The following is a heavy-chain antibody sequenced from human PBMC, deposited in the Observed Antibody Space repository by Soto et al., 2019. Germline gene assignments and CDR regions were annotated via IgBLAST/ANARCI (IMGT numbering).Heavy chain of an antibody. J-gene: IGHJ4*02. D-gene: IGHD3-22*01. CDR1: GFRFSNYA. CDR3: ATRDYYDSRNFYYYYFDY. Sequence: EVQLLESGGGLLQPGGSLRLSCAASGFRFSNYAMSWVRQAPGKGLEWVSGISGRGDSTYYADSVKGRFTISRDNSKNTLYLQMNGLRAEDTAVYYCATRDYYDSRNFYYYYFDYWGRGTLVTVSS. V-gene: IGHV3-23*01. CDR2: ISGRGDST.